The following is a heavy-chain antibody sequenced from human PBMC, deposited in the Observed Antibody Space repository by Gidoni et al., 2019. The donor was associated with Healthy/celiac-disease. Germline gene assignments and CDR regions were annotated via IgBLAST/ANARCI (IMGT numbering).Heavy chain of an antibody. V-gene: IGHV4-59*01. D-gene: IGHD6-13*01. J-gene: IGHJ4*02. CDR1: GGSISSYY. Sequence: QVQLQESGPGLVKPSETLSLSCTVSGGSISSYYWSWIRKPPGKGLEWIGYIYYSGSTNYNPSLKSRVTISVDTSKNQFSLKLSSVTAADTAVYYCARVRRGAAAYWGQGTLVTVSS. CDR3: ARVRRGAAAY. CDR2: IYYSGST.